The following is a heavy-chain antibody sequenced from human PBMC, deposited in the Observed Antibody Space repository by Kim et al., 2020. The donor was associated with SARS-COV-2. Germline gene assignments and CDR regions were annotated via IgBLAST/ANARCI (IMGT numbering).Heavy chain of an antibody. CDR3: ATEIGVAGIRYYYYGMDV. CDR1: GGPISSTSYY. D-gene: IGHD6-19*01. V-gene: IGHV4-39*01. CDR2: IYYSGST. J-gene: IGHJ6*01. Sequence: SETLSLTCTVSGGPISSTSYYWGWIRQPPGKGLEWIGSIYYSGSTYYNPSLKSRVTISVDTSKNQFSLQLSSVTAADTAVYYCATEIGVAGIRYYYYGMDVWGQRTKVTVTS.